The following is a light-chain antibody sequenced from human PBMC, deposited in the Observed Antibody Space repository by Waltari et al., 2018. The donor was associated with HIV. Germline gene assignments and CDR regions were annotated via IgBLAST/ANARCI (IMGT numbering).Light chain of an antibody. CDR3: QQYNSHSYT. V-gene: IGKV1-5*03. J-gene: IGKJ2*01. CDR1: QSISNW. Sequence: DIQMTQSPSTLSASVGDRVNITFRASQSISNWLAWYQQKSGKAPNLLIYGASSLESGVPSRFSGSGSGTEFTLTISSLQPDDFAIYYCQQYNSHSYTFGQGTKLEIK. CDR2: GAS.